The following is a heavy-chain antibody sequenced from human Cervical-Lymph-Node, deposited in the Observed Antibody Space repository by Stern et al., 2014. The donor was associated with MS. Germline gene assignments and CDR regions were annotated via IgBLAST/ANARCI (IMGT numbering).Heavy chain of an antibody. J-gene: IGHJ6*02. CDR2: IRSKTSGGTT. CDR3: AREARMQHDDILAGHGGKHYYFYGMDV. Sequence: EVQLLESGGGLVKPGRSLRLSCATSGFRFSAHSMHWVRQAPGKGLEWVGVIRSKTSGGTTEYAASVKDRFTISRDDSRSSAYIQLNTLTTEDTGVYYCAREARMQHDDILAGHGGKHYYFYGMDVWGQGTTVTVSS. CDR1: GFRFSAHS. D-gene: IGHD3-9*01. V-gene: IGHV3-49*04.